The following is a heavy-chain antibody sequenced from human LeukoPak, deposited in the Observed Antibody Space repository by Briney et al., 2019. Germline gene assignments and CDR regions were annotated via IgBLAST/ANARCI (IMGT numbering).Heavy chain of an antibody. Sequence: ASVKVSCKTSGYPFSNYDINWVRQATGQGLEWMGWINPHSGKTGYAQKFQGRFTMTTDTSASTAYMELSSLRSEDTAVYYCARLSSHYGDYKVDPWGQGTLVTVSS. CDR2: INPHSGKT. CDR3: ARLSSHYGDYKVDP. V-gene: IGHV1-8*01. J-gene: IGHJ5*02. CDR1: GYPFSNYD. D-gene: IGHD4-17*01.